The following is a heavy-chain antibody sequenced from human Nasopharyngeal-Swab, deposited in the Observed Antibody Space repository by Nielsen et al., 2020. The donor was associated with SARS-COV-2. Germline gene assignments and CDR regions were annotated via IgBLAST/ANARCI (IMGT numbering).Heavy chain of an antibody. V-gene: IGHV3-7*01. J-gene: IGHJ6*03. CDR2: IKQDGSEK. D-gene: IGHD3-3*01. CDR3: ARGASGYYDFWSGHYRYYYYYYMDV. Sequence: WIRQPPGKGLEWVANIKQDGSEKYYVDSVKGRFTISRDNAKNSLYLQMNSLRAEDTAVYYCARGASGYYDFWSGHYRYYYYYYMDVWGKGTTVTVSS.